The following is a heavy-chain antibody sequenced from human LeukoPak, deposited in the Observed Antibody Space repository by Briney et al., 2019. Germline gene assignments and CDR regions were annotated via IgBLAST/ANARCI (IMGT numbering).Heavy chain of an antibody. J-gene: IGHJ4*02. D-gene: IGHD6-6*01. CDR1: GFTFDDYA. CDR2: ISWNSGSI. CDR3: ARDLSSSSFDYFDY. V-gene: IGHV3-9*01. Sequence: GGSLRLSCAASGFTFDDYAMHWVRQAPGKGLEWVSGISWNSGSIGYADSVKGRFTISRDNSKNTLYLQMNSLRAEDTAVHYCARDLSSSSFDYFDYWGQGTLVTVSS.